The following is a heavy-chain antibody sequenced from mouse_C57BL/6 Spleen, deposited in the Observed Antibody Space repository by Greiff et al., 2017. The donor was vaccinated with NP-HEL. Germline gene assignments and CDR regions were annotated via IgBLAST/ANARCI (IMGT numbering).Heavy chain of an antibody. V-gene: IGHV1-19*01. D-gene: IGHD2-4*01. Sequence: EVQLQQSGPVLVKPGASVKMSCKASGYTFTDYYMNWVKQSHGKSLEWIGVINPYNGGTSYNQKFKGKATLTVDKSSSTAYMELNSLTSEDSAVYYCARKEGFYDYPYYFDYGGQGTTLTVSS. CDR3: ARKEGFYDYPYYFDY. CDR2: INPYNGGT. J-gene: IGHJ2*01. CDR1: GYTFTDYY.